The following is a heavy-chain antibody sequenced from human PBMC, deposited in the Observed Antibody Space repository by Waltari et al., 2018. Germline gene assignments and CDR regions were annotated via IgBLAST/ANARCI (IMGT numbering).Heavy chain of an antibody. CDR3: ARGDYDILTGYYYFDY. J-gene: IGHJ4*02. D-gene: IGHD3-9*01. V-gene: IGHV4-39*07. CDR1: GGSISSSSYY. CDR2: IYYSGST. Sequence: QLQLQESGPGLVKPSETLSLTCTVSGGSISSSSYYWGWIRQPPGKGLEWIVSIYYSGSTYYNPSLQSRVTISVDTSKNQFSLKLSSVTAADTAVYYCARGDYDILTGYYYFDYWGQGTLVTVSS.